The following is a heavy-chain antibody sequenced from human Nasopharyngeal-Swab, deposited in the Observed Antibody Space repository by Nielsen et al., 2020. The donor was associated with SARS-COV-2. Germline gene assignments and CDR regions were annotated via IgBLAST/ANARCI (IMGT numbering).Heavy chain of an antibody. V-gene: IGHV3-21*01. D-gene: IGHD5-24*01. J-gene: IGHJ4*02. CDR3: ARDPWRRAELLEMAIILGY. Sequence: GSLKISCAASGFTFSSYSMNWVRQAPGKGLEWVSSISSSSSYIYYADSVKGRFTISRDNAKNSLYLQMNSLRAEDTAVYYCARDPWRRAELLEMAIILGYWGQGTLVTVSS. CDR1: GFTFSSYS. CDR2: ISSSSSYI.